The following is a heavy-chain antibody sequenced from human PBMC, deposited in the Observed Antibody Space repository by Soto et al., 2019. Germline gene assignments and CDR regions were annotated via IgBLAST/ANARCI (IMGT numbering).Heavy chain of an antibody. D-gene: IGHD3-22*01. CDR2: ISYYGSNK. CDR1: GFTFSSYG. CDR3: AKDTYYYDRSGYYTYDH. V-gene: IGHV3-30*18. J-gene: IGHJ4*02. Sequence: GGSLRLSCAASGFTFSSYGMHWVRQAPGKGLEWVVVISYYGSNKYFADSVKGRFTISRDNSKITLYLQMNSLRAEDTALYYCAKDTYYYDRSGYYTYDHWGQGTQVTVSS.